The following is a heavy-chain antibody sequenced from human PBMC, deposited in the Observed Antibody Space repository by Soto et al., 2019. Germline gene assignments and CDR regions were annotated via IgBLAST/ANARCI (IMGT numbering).Heavy chain of an antibody. J-gene: IGHJ5*02. V-gene: IGHV4-31*03. CDR2: IYYSGST. D-gene: IGHD2-2*01. CDR1: GGSISSGCYY. CDR3: ARTNLGYCSSTSCYKEYNWFDP. Sequence: SETLSLTCTVSGGSISSGCYYWSWIRQHPGKGLEGIGYIYYSGSTYYNPSLKSRVTISVDTSKNQFSLKLSSVTAADTAVYYCARTNLGYCSSTSCYKEYNWFDPWGQGTLVTVSS.